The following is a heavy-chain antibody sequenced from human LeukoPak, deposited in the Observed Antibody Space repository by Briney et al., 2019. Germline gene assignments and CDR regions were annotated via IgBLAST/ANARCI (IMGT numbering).Heavy chain of an antibody. CDR1: GYSFTSYW. J-gene: IGHJ4*02. V-gene: IGHV5-51*01. D-gene: IGHD6-13*01. Sequence: NHGESLKISCKGSGYSFTSYWIGWVRQMPGKGLEWMGIIYPGDSDTRYSPSFQGQVTISADKSISTAYLQWSSLKASDTAMYYCARVPADGYSGSWRFDYWGQGTLVTVSS. CDR2: IYPGDSDT. CDR3: ARVPADGYSGSWRFDY.